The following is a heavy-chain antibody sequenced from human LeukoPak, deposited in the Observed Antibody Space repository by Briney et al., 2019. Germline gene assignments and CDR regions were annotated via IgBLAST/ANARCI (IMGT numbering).Heavy chain of an antibody. D-gene: IGHD1-26*01. V-gene: IGHV1-2*02. J-gene: IGHJ4*02. Sequence: ASVKVSCKASGYTFTGYYMHWVRQAPGQGLEWMGWINPNSGGTNYAQKFQGRVAMTRDTSISTAYMELSRLRSDDTAVYYCARDRWELLYYFDYWGQGTLVTVSS. CDR1: GYTFTGYY. CDR3: ARDRWELLYYFDY. CDR2: INPNSGGT.